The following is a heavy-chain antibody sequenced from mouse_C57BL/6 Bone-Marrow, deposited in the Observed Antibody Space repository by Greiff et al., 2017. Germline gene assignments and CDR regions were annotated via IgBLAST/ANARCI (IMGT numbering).Heavy chain of an antibody. J-gene: IGHJ3*01. CDR2: IHPNSGST. CDR3: ARFPDYYGSSFSFAY. D-gene: IGHD1-1*01. Sequence: VQLQQPGAELVKPGASVKLSCKASGYTFTSYWMHWVKQRPGQGLEWIGMIHPNSGSTNYNEKFKSKATLTVDKSSSTAYMQLSSLTSEDAAVYYCARFPDYYGSSFSFAYWGQGTLVTVSA. V-gene: IGHV1-64*01. CDR1: GYTFTSYW.